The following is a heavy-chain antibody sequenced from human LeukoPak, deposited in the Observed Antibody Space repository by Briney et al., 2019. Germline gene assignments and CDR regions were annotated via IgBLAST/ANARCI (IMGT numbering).Heavy chain of an antibody. CDR1: GFTFSSYA. CDR3: AKDQLTAMAKPRAPFDY. CDR2: ISGSGGST. J-gene: IGHJ4*02. D-gene: IGHD5-18*01. Sequence: SGGSLRLSCAASGFTFSSYAMSWVRQAPGKGLEWVSAISGSGGSTYYADSVKGRFTISRDNSKNTLYLQMNSLRAEDTAVYYCAKDQLTAMAKPRAPFDYWGRGTLVTVSS. V-gene: IGHV3-23*01.